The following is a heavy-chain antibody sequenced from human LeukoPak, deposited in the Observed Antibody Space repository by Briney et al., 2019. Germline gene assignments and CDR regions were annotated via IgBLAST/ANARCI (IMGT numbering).Heavy chain of an antibody. CDR3: ARRAGEYSHPYDY. J-gene: IGHJ4*02. Sequence: ASVKVSCKASGYTFTTYYMHWVRQAPGQGLEWMGLVNPSAGSTTYAHKFQGRVSMTRDLSTSTVYMELSSLRSDDTAVYYCARRAGEYSHPYDYWGQGTLVTVSS. D-gene: IGHD4-17*01. V-gene: IGHV1-46*01. CDR2: VNPSAGST. CDR1: GYTFTTYY.